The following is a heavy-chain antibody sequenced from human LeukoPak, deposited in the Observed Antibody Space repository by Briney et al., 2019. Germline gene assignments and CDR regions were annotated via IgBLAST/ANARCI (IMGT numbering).Heavy chain of an antibody. J-gene: IGHJ6*03. CDR2: SNPSGDST. Sequence: ASVKVSCKASGYTFTNYYIHWVRQAPGRGLEWMGISNPSGDSTNYAQKFQGRVTMTRDTSTSAAYMELRSLRSDDTAVYYCARDPDRYNWNYHGGYYYYMDVWGKGTTVTVSS. D-gene: IGHD1-7*01. V-gene: IGHV1-46*01. CDR1: GYTFTNYY. CDR3: ARDPDRYNWNYHGGYYYYMDV.